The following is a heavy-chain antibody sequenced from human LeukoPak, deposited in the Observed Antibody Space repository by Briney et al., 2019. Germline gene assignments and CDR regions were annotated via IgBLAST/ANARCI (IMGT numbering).Heavy chain of an antibody. V-gene: IGHV3-11*04. J-gene: IGHJ4*02. Sequence: GGALRLSCAASGFTFSDYYMRGVRQARGKGVEGVSYISSSGSNKYYADSVNGRFTISRDNPKNSLYLQMNSLRAEDTAVYYCARVKLSHGYSYGYNPYYFDYWGQGTLVTVSS. CDR3: ARVKLSHGYSYGYNPYYFDY. CDR1: GFTFSDYY. D-gene: IGHD5-18*01. CDR2: ISSSGSNK.